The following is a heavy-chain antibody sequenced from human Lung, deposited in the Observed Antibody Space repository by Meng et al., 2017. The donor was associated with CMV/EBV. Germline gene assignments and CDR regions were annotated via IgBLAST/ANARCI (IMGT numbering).Heavy chain of an antibody. Sequence: GGSLRLSCAASGFTFSNAWMSWVRQAPGKGLEWVGRIKSKTDGGTTDYAAPVKGRFTISRDDSKNTLYLQMNSLKTEDTAVYYCTTEEYFSYCYGMDVWGQGTXVTVSS. D-gene: IGHD2/OR15-2a*01. V-gene: IGHV3-15*01. CDR1: GFTFSNAW. CDR2: IKSKTDGGTT. CDR3: TTEEYFSYCYGMDV. J-gene: IGHJ6*02.